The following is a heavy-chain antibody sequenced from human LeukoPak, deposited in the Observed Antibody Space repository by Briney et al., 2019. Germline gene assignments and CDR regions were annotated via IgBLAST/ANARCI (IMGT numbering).Heavy chain of an antibody. Sequence: SETLSLTCTVSGGSISSSSHSWGWVRQPPGKGLEWIGSIYYSGTTYYNPSLKSRVTISVDTSKNQFSLKLSSVTDADTAVYYCATHHYYDSSGYSYAFDIWGQGTMVTVSS. D-gene: IGHD3-22*01. CDR2: IYYSGTT. V-gene: IGHV4-39*01. CDR1: GGSISSSSHS. CDR3: ATHHYYDSSGYSYAFDI. J-gene: IGHJ3*02.